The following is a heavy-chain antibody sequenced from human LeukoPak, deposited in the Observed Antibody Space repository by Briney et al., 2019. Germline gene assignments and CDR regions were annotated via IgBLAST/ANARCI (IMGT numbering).Heavy chain of an antibody. V-gene: IGHV3-7*01. CDR2: IKQDGSGK. CDR3: ARVPVLVTYYYDSSGYYFDY. CDR1: GFTFSSYW. D-gene: IGHD3-22*01. Sequence: GGSLRLSCAASGFTFSSYWMSWVRQAPGKGLEWVANIKQDGSGKYYVDSVKGRFTIPRDNAKNSLYLQMNSLRAEDTAVYYCARVPVLVTYYYDSSGYYFDYWGQGTLVTVSS. J-gene: IGHJ4*02.